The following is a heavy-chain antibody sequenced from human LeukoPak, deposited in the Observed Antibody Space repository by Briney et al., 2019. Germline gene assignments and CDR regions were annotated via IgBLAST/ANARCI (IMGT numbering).Heavy chain of an antibody. CDR2: IKEDGSEK. CDR3: ARDRVAPFDY. V-gene: IGHV3-7*01. D-gene: IGHD2-15*01. J-gene: IGHJ4*02. CDR1: GFTFSRHW. Sequence: PGGSLRPSCAASGFTFSRHWMSWVRQAPGKGLEWVANIKEDGSEKYCVDSVKGRFTISRDNAKNSLYLQMNSLRAEDTAVYYCARDRVAPFDYWGQGTLVTVSS.